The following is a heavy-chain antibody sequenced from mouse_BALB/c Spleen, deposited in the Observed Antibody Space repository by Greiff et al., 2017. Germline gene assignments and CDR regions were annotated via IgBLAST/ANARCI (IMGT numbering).Heavy chain of an antibody. CDR2: ISSGGSYT. CDR1: GFTFSSYA. Sequence: DVMLVESGGGLVKPGGSLKLSCAASGFTFSSYAMSWVRQSPEKRLEWVAEISSGGSYTYYPDTVTGRFTISRDNAKNTLYLEMSSLRSEDTAMYYCARAAYDYAWFAYWGQGTLVTVSA. V-gene: IGHV5-9-4*01. D-gene: IGHD2-4*01. J-gene: IGHJ3*01. CDR3: ARAAYDYAWFAY.